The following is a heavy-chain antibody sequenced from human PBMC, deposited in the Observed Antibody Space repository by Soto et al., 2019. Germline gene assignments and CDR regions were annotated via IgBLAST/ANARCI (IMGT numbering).Heavy chain of an antibody. CDR1: GGSISGYY. CDR3: ARRREYSKINWFDP. V-gene: IGHV4-34*01. Sequence: PSETLSLTCTVSGGSISGYYWSWIRQPPGKGLEWIGEINHSGSTNYNPSLKSRVTISVDTSKNQFSLKLSSVTAADTAVYYCARRREYSKINWFDPWGQGTLVTVSS. J-gene: IGHJ5*02. CDR2: INHSGST. D-gene: IGHD6-6*01.